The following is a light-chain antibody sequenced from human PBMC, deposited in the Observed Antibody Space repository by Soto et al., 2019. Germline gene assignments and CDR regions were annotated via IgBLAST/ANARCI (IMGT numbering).Light chain of an antibody. V-gene: IGLV2-14*03. CDR2: DVS. CDR3: RPLTPSTPYV. CDR1: SSDVGAYDY. J-gene: IGLJ1*01. Sequence: QSALTQPASVSGSPGQSITISCTGTSSDVGAYDYVSWYQQHPGEVPKLMIFDVSDRPSGVSNRFSGSKSGNTASLSISGLQAEDEADYYCRPLTPSTPYVFGTGTKLTVL.